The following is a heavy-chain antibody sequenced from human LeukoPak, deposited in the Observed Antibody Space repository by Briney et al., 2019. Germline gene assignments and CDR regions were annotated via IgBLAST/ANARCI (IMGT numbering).Heavy chain of an antibody. CDR1: GGSISTFY. D-gene: IGHD3-3*01. CDR3: ARHGPLYDIWSAQFYFDY. Sequence: PSETLSLTCTVSGGSISTFYWSWIRQRPGKGLEWIGYFYYSGTTNYNPSLKSRVTISVDMSKSQFSLNLSSVTAADTALYYCARHGPLYDIWSAQFYFDYWGQGTLVAVSS. CDR2: FYYSGTT. J-gene: IGHJ4*02. V-gene: IGHV4-59*08.